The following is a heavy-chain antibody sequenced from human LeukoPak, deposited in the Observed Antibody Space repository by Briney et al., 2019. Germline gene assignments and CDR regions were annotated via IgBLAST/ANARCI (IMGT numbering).Heavy chain of an antibody. J-gene: IGHJ6*03. V-gene: IGHV4-59*01. D-gene: IGHD2-2*01. CDR1: GGSISSYY. CDR3: ARVPVPAAIGRYYYYMDV. CDR2: IYYSGST. Sequence: SETLSLTCTVSGGSISSYYWSWIRQPPGKGLEWIGYIYYSGSTNYNPSLESRVTISVDTSKNQFSLKLSSVTAADTAVYYCARVPVPAAIGRYYYYMDVWGKGTTVTISS.